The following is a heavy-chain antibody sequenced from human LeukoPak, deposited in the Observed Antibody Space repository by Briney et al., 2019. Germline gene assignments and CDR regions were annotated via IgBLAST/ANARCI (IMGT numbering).Heavy chain of an antibody. CDR2: VSLEGVR. V-gene: IGHV4-4*02. Sequence: SETLSLTCGVSGGSIATTNWCSWVRQFPGQGLQWIGEVSLEGVRNYNPSLTSRVTMSLDRAQSLLSLNINSVTAADTAVYYCSRENGAFSPFGHWGQGILVTV. D-gene: IGHD2-8*01. CDR1: GGSIATTNW. J-gene: IGHJ4*02. CDR3: SRENGAFSPFGH.